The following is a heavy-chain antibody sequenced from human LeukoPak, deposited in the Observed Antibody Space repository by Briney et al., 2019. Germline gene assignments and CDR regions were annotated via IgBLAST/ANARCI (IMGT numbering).Heavy chain of an antibody. CDR3: ARVTEGDYDL. D-gene: IGHD4-17*01. V-gene: IGHV4-4*07. J-gene: IGHJ4*02. CDR2: IYTSGST. Sequence: SETLSLTCTVSGGSISSDHWNWIRQPAGKGLEWIGRIYTSGSTNYNPSLKSRVTISVDKSRNQFSLKLSSVTAADTAVYYCARVTEGDYDLWGQGTLVTVSS. CDR1: GGSISSDH.